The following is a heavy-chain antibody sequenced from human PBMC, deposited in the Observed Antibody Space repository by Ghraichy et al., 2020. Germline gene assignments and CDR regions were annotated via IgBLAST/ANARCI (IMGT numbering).Heavy chain of an antibody. CDR1: GITFSSYW. Sequence: GVLRLSFAASGITFSSYWMTWVRQAPGKGLEWVANIKHDGSEKYYVDSVKGRFTISRDNAKNSLYLQMNSLGAEDTAMYYCARDLGHDQLWYFALWGRGTLVTVSS. J-gene: IGHJ2*01. CDR2: IKHDGSEK. CDR3: ARDLGHDQLWYFAL. V-gene: IGHV3-7*03. D-gene: IGHD5-12*01.